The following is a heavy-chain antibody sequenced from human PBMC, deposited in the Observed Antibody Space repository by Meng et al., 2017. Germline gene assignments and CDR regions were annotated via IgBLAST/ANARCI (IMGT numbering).Heavy chain of an antibody. CDR3: ARDTYYYDSSGLD. CDR2: ISSSSSYI. J-gene: IGHJ4*02. Sequence: GGSLRLSCAASEFTFSSYSMNWVRQAPGKGLEWVSSISSSSSYIYYADSVKGRFTISRDNAKNSLYLQMNSLRAEDTAVYYCARDTYYYDSSGLDRGQGTLVTVSS. V-gene: IGHV3-21*01. D-gene: IGHD3-22*01. CDR1: EFTFSSYS.